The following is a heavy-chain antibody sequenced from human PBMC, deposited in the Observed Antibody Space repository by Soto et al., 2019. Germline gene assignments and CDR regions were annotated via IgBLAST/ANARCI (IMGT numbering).Heavy chain of an antibody. CDR2: IKPDESEK. CDR1: GFTFSYSW. CDR3: VRGGSNYAS. D-gene: IGHD4-4*01. V-gene: IGHV3-7*01. Sequence: GGALRLSCTASGFTFSYSWMTWVRQAPGKGLEWVARIKPDESEKKYADSVKGRFSISRDNAKNSMYLQMDSLRGEDTAVYYCVRGGSNYASWGQGTLVTVSS. J-gene: IGHJ5*02.